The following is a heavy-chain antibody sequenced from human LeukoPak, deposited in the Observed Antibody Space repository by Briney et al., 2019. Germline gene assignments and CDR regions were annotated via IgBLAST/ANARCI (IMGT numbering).Heavy chain of an antibody. CDR1: GDTMSSYY. Sequence: PSETLSLTCSVSGDTMSSYYWTWIRQPPGKGLEWIGYICYSGSTNYNPSLKSRVTISVDTSKNQFSLKLNSVTAADTAVYYCARQNSGARLNVWGQGTTVTVSS. CDR2: ICYSGST. CDR3: ARQNSGARLNV. J-gene: IGHJ6*02. V-gene: IGHV4-59*08. D-gene: IGHD6-25*01.